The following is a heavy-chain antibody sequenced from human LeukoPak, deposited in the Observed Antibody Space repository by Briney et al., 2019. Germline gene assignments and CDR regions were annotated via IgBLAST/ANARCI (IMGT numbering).Heavy chain of an antibody. CDR2: IYTSGST. J-gene: IGHJ4*02. D-gene: IGHD3-22*01. CDR3: ARESYYYDSSASSAAFDY. CDR1: GGSISSGSYH. V-gene: IGHV4-61*02. Sequence: PSETLSLTCTVSGGSISSGSYHWSWIRQPAGKGLEWIGRIYTSGSTNYNPSLKSRVTISVDTSKNKFSLKLSSVTAADTAVYYCARESYYYDSSASSAAFDYWGQGTLVTVSS.